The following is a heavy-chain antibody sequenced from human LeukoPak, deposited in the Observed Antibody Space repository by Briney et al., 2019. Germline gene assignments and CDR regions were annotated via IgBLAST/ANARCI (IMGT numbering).Heavy chain of an antibody. CDR1: GFTFSSYA. CDR3: AKDGLSSADY. J-gene: IGHJ4*02. CDR2: ISGSGGGT. D-gene: IGHD6-25*01. Sequence: GGSLRLSCAASGFTFSSYAMSWVGQAPGKWLEWVSAISGSGGGTYYADSVKGRFTISRDNSKNTLYLQMNSLRAEDTAVYYCAKDGLSSADYWGQGTLVTVSS. V-gene: IGHV3-23*01.